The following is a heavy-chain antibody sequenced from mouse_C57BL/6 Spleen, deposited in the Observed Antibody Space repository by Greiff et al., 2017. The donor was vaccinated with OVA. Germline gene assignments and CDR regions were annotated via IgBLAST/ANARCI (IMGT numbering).Heavy chain of an antibody. CDR1: GFTFSSYG. D-gene: IGHD1-1*01. CDR3: ARQDTTDFDY. Sequence: EVKLMESGGDLVKPGGSLKLSCAASGFTFSSYGMSWVRQTPDKRLEWVATISSGGSYTYYPDSVKGRFTISRDNAKNTLYLQMSSLKSEDTAMYYCARQDTTDFDYWGQGTTLTVSS. CDR2: ISSGGSYT. J-gene: IGHJ2*01. V-gene: IGHV5-6*01.